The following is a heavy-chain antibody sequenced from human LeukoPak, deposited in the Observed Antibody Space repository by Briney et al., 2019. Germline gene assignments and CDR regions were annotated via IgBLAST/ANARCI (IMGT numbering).Heavy chain of an antibody. D-gene: IGHD6-6*01. Sequence: GASVKVSCKASGYTFTDYYMHWVQQAPGKGLEWMGRVDPEDGETIYAEKFQGRVTITADTSTDTVYMELSNLRSEDTAVYYCARPSSARQYYYMDVWGKGTTVTVSS. CDR2: VDPEDGET. CDR3: ARPSSARQYYYMDV. J-gene: IGHJ6*03. CDR1: GYTFTDYY. V-gene: IGHV1-69-2*01.